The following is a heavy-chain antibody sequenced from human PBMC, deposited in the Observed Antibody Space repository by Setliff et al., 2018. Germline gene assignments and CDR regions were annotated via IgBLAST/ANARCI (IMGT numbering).Heavy chain of an antibody. J-gene: IGHJ6*03. CDR3: ARVSTVTTWPYYYYMDV. V-gene: IGHV4-59*10. Sequence: SETLSLTCGVYGGSISSYYWSWIRQPAGKGLEWIGRIYTSGSTNYNPSLKSRVTMSVDTSKNQFSLKLSSVTAADTAVYYCARVSTVTTWPYYYYMDVWGKGTTVTVSS. CDR2: IYTSGST. CDR1: GGSISSYY. D-gene: IGHD4-4*01.